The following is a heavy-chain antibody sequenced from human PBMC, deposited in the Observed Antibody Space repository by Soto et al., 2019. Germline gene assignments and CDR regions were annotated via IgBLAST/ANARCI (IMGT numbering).Heavy chain of an antibody. CDR1: SGSITSSNW. J-gene: IGHJ4*02. D-gene: IGHD6-19*01. V-gene: IGHV4-4*02. CDR2: IYHSGST. Sequence: QVQLQESGPGLVKPSGTLSLTCAVSSGSITSSNWWSWVRQPPGKGLEWIGEIYHSGSTNYNPSLKSRVTISVDKSKHVFSLKLSAVTAADTAMSYCAGGAVAGTSPAYWCQGTMVTVSS. CDR3: AGGAVAGTSPAY.